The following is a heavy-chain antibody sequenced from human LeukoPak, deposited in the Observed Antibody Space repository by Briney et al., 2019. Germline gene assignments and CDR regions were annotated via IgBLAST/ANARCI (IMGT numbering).Heavy chain of an antibody. D-gene: IGHD4-17*01. Sequence: PGGSLRLSCAASGFTLSSYAMSWVRQAPGKGLEWVSAISGSGGSTYYADSVKGRFTISRDNSKNTLYLQMNSLRAEDTAVYYCARGDHYGDYFDYWGQGTLVTVSS. CDR2: ISGSGGST. CDR1: GFTLSSYA. J-gene: IGHJ4*02. CDR3: ARGDHYGDYFDY. V-gene: IGHV3-23*01.